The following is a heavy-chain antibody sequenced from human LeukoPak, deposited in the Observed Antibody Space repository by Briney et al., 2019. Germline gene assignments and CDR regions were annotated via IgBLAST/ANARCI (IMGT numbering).Heavy chain of an antibody. D-gene: IGHD2-21*01. CDR2: IRYDGSNK. Sequence: GGSLRLSCAASGFTFSSFGMHWVRQAPGNGLEWAAFIRYDGSNKKYADAVTGRFTISRDNSKNTLYLQMSSLRAEDTAVYYCAKRRGEDYLDYWGQGTLVTVSS. CDR3: AKRRGEDYLDY. CDR1: GFTFSSFG. V-gene: IGHV3-30*02. J-gene: IGHJ4*02.